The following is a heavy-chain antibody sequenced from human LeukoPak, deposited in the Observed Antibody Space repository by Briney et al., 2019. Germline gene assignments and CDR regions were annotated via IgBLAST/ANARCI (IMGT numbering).Heavy chain of an antibody. Sequence: PGGSLRLSCAASGFTFSSYEMNWVRQAPGKGLEWVSYISSSGSTIYYADSVKGRFTISRDNAKNSLYLQMNGLRAEDTAVYYCARGQAGSGCSDYWGQGTLVTVSS. CDR1: GFTFSSYE. J-gene: IGHJ4*02. CDR3: ARGQAGSGCSDY. V-gene: IGHV3-48*03. CDR2: ISSSGSTI. D-gene: IGHD6-19*01.